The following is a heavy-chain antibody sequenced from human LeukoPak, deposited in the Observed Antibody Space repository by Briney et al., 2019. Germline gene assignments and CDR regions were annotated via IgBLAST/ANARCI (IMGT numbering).Heavy chain of an antibody. CDR2: VYYSGST. CDR1: GGSISSFTYY. Sequence: PSETLSLTCTVSGGSISSFTYYWGWSRPPPGKGLEWIGSVYYSGSTYYNPSLKSRVTISVDTSKSHFSLKLTSVTAADTAVYYCGTAAAPTACDIWGQGTMVTVSS. V-gene: IGHV4-39*01. CDR3: GTAAAPTACDI. D-gene: IGHD2-2*01. J-gene: IGHJ3*02.